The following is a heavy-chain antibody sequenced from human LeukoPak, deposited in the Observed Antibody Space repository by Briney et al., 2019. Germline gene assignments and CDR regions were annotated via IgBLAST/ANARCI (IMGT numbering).Heavy chain of an antibody. CDR2: IYYSGST. V-gene: IGHV4-30-4*08. CDR3: ARAGFWSGYLDY. J-gene: IGHJ4*02. D-gene: IGHD3-3*01. Sequence: SGPTLVKPSQTLSLICTVSGGSISSGDYYWSWIRQPPGKGLEWIGYIYYSGSTYYNPSLKSRVTISVDTSKNQFSLKLSSVTAADTAVYYCARAGFWSGYLDYWGQGTLVTVSS. CDR1: GGSISSGDYY.